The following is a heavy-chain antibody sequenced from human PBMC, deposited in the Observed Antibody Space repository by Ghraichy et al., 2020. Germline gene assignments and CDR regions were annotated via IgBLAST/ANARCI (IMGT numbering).Heavy chain of an antibody. Sequence: GGSLRLSCAASGFTFSSYAMSWVRQAPGKGLEWVSAISGSGGSTYYADSVKGRFTISRDNSKNTLYLQMNSLRAEDTVVYYCAKDPLGPSHDSSGYYGDWFDPWGQGTLVTVSS. J-gene: IGHJ5*02. CDR3: AKDPLGPSHDSSGYYGDWFDP. CDR1: GFTFSSYA. V-gene: IGHV3-23*01. CDR2: ISGSGGST. D-gene: IGHD3-22*01.